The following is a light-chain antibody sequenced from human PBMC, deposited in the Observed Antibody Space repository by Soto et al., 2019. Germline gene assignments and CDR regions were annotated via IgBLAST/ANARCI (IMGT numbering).Light chain of an antibody. J-gene: IGLJ1*01. CDR1: SSDIGGYNS. CDR3: SSYRSSDTLEV. Sequence: QSVLTQPASVSGSPGQSITISCTGTSSDIGGYNSVSWYQQHPGKAPKLVIYAVSNRPSGVSSRFSGSKSGNTASLTISGVQPDDEADYYCSSYRSSDTLEVFGTGTKVTVL. V-gene: IGLV2-14*01. CDR2: AVS.